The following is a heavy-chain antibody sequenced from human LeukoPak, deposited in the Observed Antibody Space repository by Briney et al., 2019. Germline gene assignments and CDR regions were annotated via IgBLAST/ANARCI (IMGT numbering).Heavy chain of an antibody. CDR1: GFTFDDYG. Sequence: GGSLRLSCAASGFTFDDYGMSWVRQAPGKGLEWVSGINWNGGSTGYADSVKGRFTISRDNAKNSLYLQMNGLRAEDTALYYCARVFLSSGRYPYFDYWGQGTLVTVSS. V-gene: IGHV3-20*04. D-gene: IGHD6-19*01. J-gene: IGHJ4*02. CDR2: INWNGGST. CDR3: ARVFLSSGRYPYFDY.